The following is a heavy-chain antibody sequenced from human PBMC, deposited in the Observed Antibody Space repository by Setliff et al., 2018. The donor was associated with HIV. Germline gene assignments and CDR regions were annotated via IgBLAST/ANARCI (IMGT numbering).Heavy chain of an antibody. CDR3: ARGLFSNYVSPLDY. CDR1: GGSISTHY. Sequence: SETLSLTCTVSGGSISTHYWSWIRQSPGKGLEWIGYFYYSGSTNYNPSLRSRVTISVDTSKDQFSLKLTSVTAADTAVYYCARGLFSNYVSPLDYWGQGTLVTVSS. D-gene: IGHD4-4*01. V-gene: IGHV4-59*11. CDR2: FYYSGST. J-gene: IGHJ4*02.